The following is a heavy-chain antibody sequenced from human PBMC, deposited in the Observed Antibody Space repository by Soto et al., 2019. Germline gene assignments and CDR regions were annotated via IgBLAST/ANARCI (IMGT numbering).Heavy chain of an antibody. D-gene: IGHD3-10*01. Sequence: SETLSLTCTVSGGSISSGGYSWSWIRQPPGKGLEWIGYSYHSGSTYYSPSLKSRVTISVDRSKNQFSLKLSSVTAADTAVCYCARENYRRAFDIWGQGTMVTVSS. J-gene: IGHJ3*02. V-gene: IGHV4-30-2*01. CDR1: GGSISSGGYS. CDR3: ARENYRRAFDI. CDR2: SYHSGST.